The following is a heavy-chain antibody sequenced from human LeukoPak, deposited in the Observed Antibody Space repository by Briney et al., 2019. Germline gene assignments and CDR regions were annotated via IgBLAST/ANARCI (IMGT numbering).Heavy chain of an antibody. CDR2: IYYSGST. CDR1: GGSISSYY. V-gene: IGHV4-59*01. CDR3: ARLSIAAAGTYYYYYYYMDV. Sequence: SETLSLTCTVSGGSISSYYWSWIRQPPGKGLEWIGYIYYSGSTNYNPSLKSRVTISVDTSKNQFSLKLSSVTAADTAVYYCARLSIAAAGTYYYYYYYMDVWGKGTTVTVSS. D-gene: IGHD6-13*01. J-gene: IGHJ6*03.